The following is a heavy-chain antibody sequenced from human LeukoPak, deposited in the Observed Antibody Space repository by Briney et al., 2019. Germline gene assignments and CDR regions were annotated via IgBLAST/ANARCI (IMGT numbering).Heavy chain of an antibody. V-gene: IGHV3-7*01. CDR2: IKQDGSEK. J-gene: IGHJ3*02. Sequence: GGSLRLSCVASGFTFSRFWMSWVRQASGKGLEWVANIKQDGSEKNYVDSVKGRFTISRDNAKNSLFLQMNSLRAEDTAVYYCAMGDTFDIWGQGTMVTVSS. CDR1: GFTFSRFW. CDR3: AMGDTFDI.